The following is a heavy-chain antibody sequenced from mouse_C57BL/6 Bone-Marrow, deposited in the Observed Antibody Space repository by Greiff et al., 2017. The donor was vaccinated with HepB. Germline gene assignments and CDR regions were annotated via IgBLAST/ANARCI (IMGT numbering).Heavy chain of an antibody. CDR1: GYTFTSYW. CDR2: IDPSDSYT. CDR3: ARDYGRSYGY. D-gene: IGHD1-1*01. V-gene: IGHV1-59*01. Sequence: QVQLQQPGAELVRPGTSVKLSCVASGYTFTSYWMHWVQQRPGQGLEWIGVIDPSDSYTNYHHKFKGKATLTVDTSDSTAYMQLSSLTSEDSEVYYCARDYGRSYGYWGKGTTLTVSS. J-gene: IGHJ2*01.